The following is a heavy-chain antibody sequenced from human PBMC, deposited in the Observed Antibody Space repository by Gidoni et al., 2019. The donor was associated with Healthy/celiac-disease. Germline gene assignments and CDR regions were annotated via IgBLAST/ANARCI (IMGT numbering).Heavy chain of an antibody. CDR3: ARARRYCSSTSCYTGLDH. CDR2: INHSGST. V-gene: IGHV4-34*01. D-gene: IGHD2-2*02. Sequence: QVQLQQWGAGLLKPSETLSLTCAVYGGSFSGYYWSWIRQPPGKGLEWIGEINHSGSTNYNPYLKSRVTISVDTSKNQFSLKLSSVTAADTAVYYCARARRYCSSTSCYTGLDHWGQGTLVTVSS. CDR1: GGSFSGYY. J-gene: IGHJ4*02.